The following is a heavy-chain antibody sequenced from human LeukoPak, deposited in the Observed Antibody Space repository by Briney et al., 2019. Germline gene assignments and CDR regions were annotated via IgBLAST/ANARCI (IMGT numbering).Heavy chain of an antibody. CDR1: GYSISSGYY. CDR2: IYHSGST. V-gene: IGHV4-38-2*02. D-gene: IGHD3-16*01. Sequence: PSETLSLTCTVSGYSISSGYYWGWIRQPPGKGLEWIGSIYHSGSTYYNPSLKSRVTISVDTSKNQFSLKLSSVTAADTAVYYCAREQRRMIGLDYWGQGTLVTVSS. CDR3: AREQRRMIGLDY. J-gene: IGHJ4*02.